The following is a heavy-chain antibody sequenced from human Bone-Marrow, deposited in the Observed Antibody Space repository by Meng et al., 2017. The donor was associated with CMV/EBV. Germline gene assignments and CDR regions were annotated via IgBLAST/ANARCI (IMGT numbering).Heavy chain of an antibody. D-gene: IGHD7-27*01. CDR2: VHDTVST. CDR1: GGSISSYY. CDR3: VNQTHPQPTGGPCFDF. Sequence: SETRSPTGTVSGGSISSYYWSWIRQPPGKGLEWIGSVHDTVSTHNSPSLKSLNTMSVDTSNNQFTLSMSSVNAPDTAFDYCVNQTHPQPTGGPCFDFWGQGARVTVSS. V-gene: IGHV4-59*04. J-gene: IGHJ4*02.